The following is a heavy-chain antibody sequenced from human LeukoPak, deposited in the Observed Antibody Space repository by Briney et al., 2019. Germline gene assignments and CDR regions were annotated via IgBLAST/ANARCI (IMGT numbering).Heavy chain of an antibody. J-gene: IGHJ5*02. CDR2: TYYSGST. CDR3: ARGVREQQLVYNWFDP. Sequence: SETLSLTCTVSGGSVSSGSYYWSWIRQPPGKGLEWIGYTYYSGSTNYNPSLKSRVTISVEMSKNQFSLKLSSVTAADTAVYYCARGVREQQLVYNWFDPWGQGTLVTVSS. D-gene: IGHD6-13*01. V-gene: IGHV4-61*01. CDR1: GGSVSSGSYY.